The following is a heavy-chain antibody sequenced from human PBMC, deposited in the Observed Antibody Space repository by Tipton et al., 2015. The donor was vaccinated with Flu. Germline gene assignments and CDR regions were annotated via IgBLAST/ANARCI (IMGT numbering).Heavy chain of an antibody. CDR3: AVGDSGNSFVYQY. J-gene: IGHJ4*02. CDR2: IYYSGST. D-gene: IGHD6-25*01. CDR1: GGSISSYTYY. V-gene: IGHV4-39*07. Sequence: TLSLTCTVSGGSISSYTYYWGWIRQSPGTGLEWIGSIYYSGSTYYNPSLKSRVTMSIDTSKNQFSLKLTSVTAADTAVYYCAVGDSGNSFVYQYWGQGAQVTVSS.